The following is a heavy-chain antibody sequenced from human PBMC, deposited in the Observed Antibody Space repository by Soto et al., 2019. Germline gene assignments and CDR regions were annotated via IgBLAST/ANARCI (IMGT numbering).Heavy chain of an antibody. J-gene: IGHJ4*02. D-gene: IGHD1-1*01. V-gene: IGHV1-8*01. CDR3: ARRAETDGWNGFGADKYYFDF. CDR2: MNPNTGNS. Sequence: ASVKVSCKASGYTFTSYDIYWVRQATGQGLEWMGWMNPNTGNSGYAQKFQGRVTMTSDTSISTAHMELSSLRSEDTAVYYCARRAETDGWNGFGADKYYFDFWGQGTLVTVS. CDR1: GYTFTSYD.